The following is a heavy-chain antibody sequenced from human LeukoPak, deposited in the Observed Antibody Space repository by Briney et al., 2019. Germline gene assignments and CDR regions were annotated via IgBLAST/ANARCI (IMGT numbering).Heavy chain of an antibody. CDR1: GYTFTSYD. CDR2: ISVYNGNT. J-gene: IGHJ4*02. CDR3: ARDDGYDASLGFDY. V-gene: IGHV1-18*01. D-gene: IGHD5-18*01. Sequence: GASVKVSCKASGYTFTSYDISWVRQAPGQGLEWMGWISVYNGNTNYAQKFQGRVTVTTDTSTTTAYMELRSLRSDDTAVYYCARDDGYDASLGFDYWGQGTLVTVSS.